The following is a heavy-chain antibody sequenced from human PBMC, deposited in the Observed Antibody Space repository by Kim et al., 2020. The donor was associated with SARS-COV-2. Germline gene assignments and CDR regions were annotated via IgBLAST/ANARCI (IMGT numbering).Heavy chain of an antibody. J-gene: IGHJ6*02. CDR2: IYYSGRT. CDR3: ARQSFDSSGYRYYYGMDV. D-gene: IGHD3-22*01. V-gene: IGHV4-39*01. Sequence: SETLSLTCTVSGGSISSSSYYWGWIRQPPGKGLEWIGSIYYSGRTYYNPSLKSRVTISVDTSKNQFSLKLSSVTAADTAVYYCARQSFDSSGYRYYYGMDVWGQGTTVTVSS. CDR1: GGSISSSSYY.